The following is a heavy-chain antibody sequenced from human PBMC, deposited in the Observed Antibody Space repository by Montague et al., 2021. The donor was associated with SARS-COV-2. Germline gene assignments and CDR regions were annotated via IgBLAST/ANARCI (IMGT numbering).Heavy chain of an antibody. V-gene: IGHV4-39*02. Sequence: SETLSLTCSVSSGSIISSGYYWGWIRQPPGKELEWIGNIYYSGTTYYNPSLQSRGTISVDTSKNHLSLRLSSVTAADTAVHFCARGMIRGVTTPFDYWGQGSRVAVSS. CDR2: IYYSGTT. D-gene: IGHD3-10*01. J-gene: IGHJ4*02. CDR1: SGSIISSGYY. CDR3: ARGMIRGVTTPFDY.